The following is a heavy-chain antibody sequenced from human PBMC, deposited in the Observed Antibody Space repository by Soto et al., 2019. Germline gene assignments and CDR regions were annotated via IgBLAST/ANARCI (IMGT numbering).Heavy chain of an antibody. CDR3: AKDMKCGGMTTIHYFDS. Sequence: EVQLVESGGGLVQPGRSLRLSCVASGFTADDYAMHWVRQAPGKGLEWVSGISSNSDTIDYADSVKGRFTISRDNAKNSLFLQMNSLRPEDTALYYCAKDMKCGGMTTIHYFDSWGQGTLVTVS. J-gene: IGHJ4*02. CDR1: GFTADDYA. D-gene: IGHD4-17*01. CDR2: ISSNSDTI. V-gene: IGHV3-9*02.